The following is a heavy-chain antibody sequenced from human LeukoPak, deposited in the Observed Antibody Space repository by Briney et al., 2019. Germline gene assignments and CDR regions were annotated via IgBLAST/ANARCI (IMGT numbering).Heavy chain of an antibody. CDR2: IFYSGNT. CDR3: ARDGPFVVPAVS. CDR1: GGSISSYY. V-gene: IGHV4-59*12. J-gene: IGHJ5*02. D-gene: IGHD2-2*01. Sequence: SETLSLTCTVSGGSISSYYWSWIRQPPGKGLEWIGYIFYSGNTDYNPSLKSRVTISVDTSKNQFSLKLSSVTAADTAVYYCARDGPFVVPAVSWGQGTLVTVSS.